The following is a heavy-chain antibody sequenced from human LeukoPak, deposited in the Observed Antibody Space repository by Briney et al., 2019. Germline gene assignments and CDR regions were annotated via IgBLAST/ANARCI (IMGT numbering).Heavy chain of an antibody. CDR2: INPNSGGT. V-gene: IGHV1-2*02. CDR3: ARTYFYGSGTYDY. D-gene: IGHD3-10*01. CDR1: GYTFTGYY. J-gene: IGHJ4*02. Sequence: RASVKVSCKASGYTFTGYYMHWVRQAPGQGLEWMGWINPNSGGTNYAQKFQGRVTMTRDTSISTAYMELSRLRSDDTAVYYCARTYFYGSGTYDYWGQGTLVTVSS.